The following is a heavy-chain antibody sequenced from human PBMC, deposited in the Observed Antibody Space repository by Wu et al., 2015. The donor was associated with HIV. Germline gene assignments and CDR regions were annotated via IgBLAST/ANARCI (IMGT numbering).Heavy chain of an antibody. Sequence: QVQLVQSGTEVKKPGSSVKVSCKASGGTFSNYAICWVRQAPGQGLEWMGGIIPIFGTSNYTQKFQGRLTITTDESTSTVYMELSSLRSEDTAVYYCARDGGLDVVPAAIWGEDAFDIWGQGTMVTVSS. CDR2: IIPIFGTS. CDR1: GGTFSNYA. J-gene: IGHJ3*02. V-gene: IGHV1-69*05. D-gene: IGHD2-2*02. CDR3: ARDGGLDVVPAAIWGEDAFDI.